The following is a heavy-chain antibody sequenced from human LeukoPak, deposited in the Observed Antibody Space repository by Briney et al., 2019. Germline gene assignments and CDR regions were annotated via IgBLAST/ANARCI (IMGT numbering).Heavy chain of an antibody. D-gene: IGHD5-12*01. J-gene: IGHJ5*02. CDR1: GFTFSSSA. CDR3: ARERGWHGYNFRWFDP. Sequence: GGSLRLSCAASGFTFSSSAMHWVRQAPDKGLEWVAVISYDGSNKYYADSVKGRFTISRDNSKNTLYLQMSSLRADDTAVYYCARERGWHGYNFRWFDPWGQGTLVTVSS. CDR2: ISYDGSNK. V-gene: IGHV3-30-3*01.